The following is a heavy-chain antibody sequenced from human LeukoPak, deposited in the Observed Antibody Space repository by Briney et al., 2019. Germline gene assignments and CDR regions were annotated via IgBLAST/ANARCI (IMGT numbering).Heavy chain of an antibody. CDR3: ARAVSSGWYNLYFDY. CDR1: GYTFTSYA. J-gene: IGHJ4*02. V-gene: IGHV1-3*01. D-gene: IGHD6-19*01. CDR2: INAGNGNT. Sequence: ASVKVSCKASGYTFTSYAMHWVRQAPGQRLEGMGWINAGNGNTKYSQKFQGRVTITRDTSASTAYMELSSLRSEDTAVYYCARAVSSGWYNLYFDYWGQGTLVTVSS.